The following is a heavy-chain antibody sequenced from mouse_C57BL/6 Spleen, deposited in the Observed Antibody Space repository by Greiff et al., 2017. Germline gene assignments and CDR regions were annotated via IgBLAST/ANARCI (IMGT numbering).Heavy chain of an antibody. J-gene: IGHJ2*01. Sequence: QVQLQQPGAELVMPGASVKLSCKASGYTFTSYWMHWVKQRPGQGLEWIGEIDPSDSYTNYNQKFKGKSTLTVDKSSSTAYMQLSSLTSEDSAVYYCARRGYGSPYFDYWGKGTTLTVSS. V-gene: IGHV1-69*01. CDR1: GYTFTSYW. D-gene: IGHD1-1*01. CDR3: ARRGYGSPYFDY. CDR2: IDPSDSYT.